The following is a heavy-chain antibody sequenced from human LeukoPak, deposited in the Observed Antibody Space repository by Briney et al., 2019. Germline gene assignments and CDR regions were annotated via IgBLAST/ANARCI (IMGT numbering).Heavy chain of an antibody. D-gene: IGHD4-17*01. CDR1: GGSFSGYF. CDR3: ARGLTTVTTFNWFDP. J-gene: IGHJ5*02. Sequence: PSETLSLTCAVYGGSFSGYFWSWLRQPPGKGLEWIGEINHSGSTNYNPSLKSRVTISVDTSKNQFSLKLSSVTAADTAVYSCARGLTTVTTFNWFDPWGQGTLVAVSS. CDR2: INHSGST. V-gene: IGHV4-34*01.